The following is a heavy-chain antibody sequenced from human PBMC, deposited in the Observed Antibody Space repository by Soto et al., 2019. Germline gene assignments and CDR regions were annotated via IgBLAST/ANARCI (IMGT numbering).Heavy chain of an antibody. CDR1: GYSISSGYY. Sequence: SETLSLTCAVSGYSISSGYYWGWIRQPPGKGMEWLGSIFHSGTTYDNTSLQSRVTISVDMSKNQFSLKLTSVTAADTAVYYCARRLDDSRGYNYFYYWGQGTLVTLSS. CDR2: IFHSGTT. V-gene: IGHV4-38-2*01. CDR3: ARRLDDSRGYNYFYY. D-gene: IGHD3-22*01. J-gene: IGHJ4*02.